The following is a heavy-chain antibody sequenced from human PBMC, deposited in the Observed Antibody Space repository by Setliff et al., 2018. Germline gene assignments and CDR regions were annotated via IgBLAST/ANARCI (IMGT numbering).Heavy chain of an antibody. CDR1: GFTFSSFA. CDR3: ARDPQQLVIRYYFDY. J-gene: IGHJ4*02. Sequence: PGGSLRLSCAASGFTFSSFAMSWVRQAPGKRLEWVSIINVGGTNTYYRDSVKGRFTISRDNSKNTLYLQMNSLRAEDTAVYYCARDPQQLVIRYYFDYWGQGTLVTVSS. D-gene: IGHD6-6*01. CDR2: INVGGTNT. V-gene: IGHV3-23*01.